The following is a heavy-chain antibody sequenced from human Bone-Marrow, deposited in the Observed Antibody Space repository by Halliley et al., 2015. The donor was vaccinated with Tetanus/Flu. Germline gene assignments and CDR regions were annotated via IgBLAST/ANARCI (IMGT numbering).Heavy chain of an antibody. V-gene: IGHV4-59*01. CDR3: ARDYYNPSGFYGYWYFDL. D-gene: IGHD3-22*01. J-gene: IGHJ2*01. CDR1: SGSINNYY. CDR2: IYYSGST. Sequence: GLVKPSETLPLTCTVSSGSINNYYWSWIRQPPGKGLEWIGDIYYSGSTNYNPSLKSRVTISVDTSKNQFSLKLSSVTAADTAVYYCARDYYNPSGFYGYWYFDLWGRGTLVTVSS.